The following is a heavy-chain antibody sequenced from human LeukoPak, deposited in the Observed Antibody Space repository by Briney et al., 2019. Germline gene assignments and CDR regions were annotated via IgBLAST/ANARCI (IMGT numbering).Heavy chain of an antibody. V-gene: IGHV3-21*06. J-gene: IGHJ3*02. CDR3: ARDDYYDVGGYADDGFDI. Sequence: GGSLRLSCAASDFAFSSYCMNWLRQPPGKGLEWVSSITSSGSHIHYADSVKGRFTVSRDNAKNTRYLQMNSLRTEDTAVYYCARDDYYDVGGYADDGFDIWGQGTMVTVSS. D-gene: IGHD3-22*01. CDR2: ITSSGSHI. CDR1: DFAFSSYC.